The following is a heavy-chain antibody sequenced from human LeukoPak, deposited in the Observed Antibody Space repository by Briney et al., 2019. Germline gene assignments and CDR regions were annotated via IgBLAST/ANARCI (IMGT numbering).Heavy chain of an antibody. D-gene: IGHD2-15*01. Sequence: PSETLSLTCVVFGDPMNNEWWSWVRQPPGKGLEWIGEINDSGTTNYNPSLKSRVTISIDTSKKQFSLKVTSVTAADTAVYYCARWWGFDPWGQGTLVTVSS. V-gene: IGHV4-34*01. CDR1: GDPMNNEW. J-gene: IGHJ5*02. CDR3: ARWWGFDP. CDR2: INDSGTT.